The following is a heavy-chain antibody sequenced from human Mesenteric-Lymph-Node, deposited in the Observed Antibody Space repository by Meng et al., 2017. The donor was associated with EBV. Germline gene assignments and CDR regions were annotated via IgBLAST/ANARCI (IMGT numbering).Heavy chain of an antibody. CDR1: GGSFSGFY. CDR3: ARLPPTTGYGTARSY. J-gene: IGHJ4*02. D-gene: IGHD6-13*01. V-gene: IGHV4-34*01. Sequence: QVPVQQGGAGLLKPSETLSLNCAVYGGSFSGFYWTWIRQSPGRDLEWIGEINHSGFSKYNPSLKSRLTISLDKSKNQFSLNLSSVTAADTAVYYCARLPPTTGYGTARSYWGQGTLVTVFS. CDR2: INHSGFS.